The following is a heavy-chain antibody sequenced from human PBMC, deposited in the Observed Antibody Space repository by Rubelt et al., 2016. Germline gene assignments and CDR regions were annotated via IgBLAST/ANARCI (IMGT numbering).Heavy chain of an antibody. V-gene: IGHV3-30*03. J-gene: IGHJ4*02. D-gene: IGHD1-1*01. CDR3: ARAWRDYFDY. Sequence: VQLVESGGGVVQPGRSLRLSCAASGFTFSSYGMHWVRQAPGKGLEWVAVISYDGSNKYYADSVKGRLTISRDNSRNTLYLQMNSLRAEDTAVYYCARAWRDYFDYWGQGTLVTVSS. CDR1: GFTFSSYG. CDR2: ISYDGSNK.